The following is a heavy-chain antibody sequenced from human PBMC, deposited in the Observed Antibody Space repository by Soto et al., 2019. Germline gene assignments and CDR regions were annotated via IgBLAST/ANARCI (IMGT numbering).Heavy chain of an antibody. CDR3: AKDSLGVILTGYSNWFDT. D-gene: IGHD3-9*01. V-gene: IGHV3-9*01. J-gene: IGHJ5*02. CDR2: ITSNSDRK. CDR1: GFTFDDYG. Sequence: PGGSLRLSCAASGFTFDDYGMHWVRQVPGKGLEWVSGITSNSDRKVYAASVKGRFTISRDNAKNSLYLQMNSLRDEDTALYYCAKDSLGVILTGYSNWFDTWGQGTLVTVSS.